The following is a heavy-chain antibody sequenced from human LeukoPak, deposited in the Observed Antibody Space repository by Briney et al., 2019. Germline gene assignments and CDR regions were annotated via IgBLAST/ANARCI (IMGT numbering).Heavy chain of an antibody. CDR2: IYYSGST. CDR3: ARRGSSWYPLDY. Sequence: SQTLSLTCTVSGGSISSGDYYWSWIRQPPGKGLEWIGYIYYSGSTNYNPSLKSRVTISVDTSKNQFSLKLSSVTAADTAVYYCARRGSSWYPLDYWGQGTLVTVSS. D-gene: IGHD6-13*01. V-gene: IGHV4-30-4*01. J-gene: IGHJ4*02. CDR1: GGSISSGDYY.